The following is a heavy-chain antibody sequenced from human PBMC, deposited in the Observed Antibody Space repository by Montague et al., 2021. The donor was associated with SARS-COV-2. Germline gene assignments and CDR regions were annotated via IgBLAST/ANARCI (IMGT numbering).Heavy chain of an antibody. CDR1: GDSITNNYY. J-gene: IGHJ4*02. D-gene: IGHD2-21*01. CDR2: IYHSGTT. V-gene: IGHV4-38-2*02. Sequence: SETLSLTCTVSGDSITNNYYWGWIRQPPGKGLEWIGTIYHSGTTYYNPSLEGRVTISVDTSNNQFSLKLTSVTAADTAVYYCARRHIVASNRAFDYWGQGTLVTVSS. CDR3: ARRHIVASNRAFDY.